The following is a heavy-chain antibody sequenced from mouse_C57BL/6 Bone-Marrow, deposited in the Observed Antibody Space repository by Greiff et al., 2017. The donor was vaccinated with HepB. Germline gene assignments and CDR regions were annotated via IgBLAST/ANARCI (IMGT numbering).Heavy chain of an antibody. J-gene: IGHJ2*01. CDR3: ARHGGSSLDY. Sequence: DVMLVESGGGLVQPGGSLKLSCAASGFTFSDYGMAWVRQAPRKGPEWVAFISNLAYSIYYADTVTGRFTISRENAKNTLYLEMSSLRSEDTAMYYCARHGGSSLDYWGQGTTLTVSS. CDR1: GFTFSDYG. CDR2: ISNLAYSI. V-gene: IGHV5-15*01. D-gene: IGHD1-1*01.